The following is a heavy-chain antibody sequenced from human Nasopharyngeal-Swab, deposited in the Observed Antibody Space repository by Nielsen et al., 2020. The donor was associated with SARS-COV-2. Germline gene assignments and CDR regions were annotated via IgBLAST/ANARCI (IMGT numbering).Heavy chain of an antibody. CDR2: LYYSGST. CDR3: ARVLTVPHDAFDI. D-gene: IGHD3-9*01. J-gene: IGHJ3*02. Sequence: WIRQPPGKGLEWRGYLYYSGSTFYNPSLKSRATISLDTSKNQLSLKLNSVTAADTAVYYCARVLTVPHDAFDIWGQGTMVTVSS. V-gene: IGHV4-59*13.